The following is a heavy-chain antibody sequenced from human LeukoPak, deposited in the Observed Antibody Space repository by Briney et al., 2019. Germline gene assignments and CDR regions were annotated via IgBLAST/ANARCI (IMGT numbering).Heavy chain of an antibody. Sequence: GASVKVSCKASGYTFTSYGISWVRQAPGQGLEWMGRINPNSGGTNYAQKFQGRVTMTRDTSISTAYMELSRLRSDDTAVYYCARGSNYAGDYWGQGTLVTVSS. CDR2: INPNSGGT. CDR1: GYTFTSYG. J-gene: IGHJ4*02. D-gene: IGHD1-7*01. V-gene: IGHV1-2*06. CDR3: ARGSNYAGDY.